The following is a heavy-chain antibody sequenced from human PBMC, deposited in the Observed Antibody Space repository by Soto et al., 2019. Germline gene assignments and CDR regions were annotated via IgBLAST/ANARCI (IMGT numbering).Heavy chain of an antibody. CDR1: GASVDSGGYY. D-gene: IGHD2-15*01. J-gene: IGHJ4*02. V-gene: IGHV4-31*03. Sequence: SETLSLTCTVSGASVDSGGYYWSWIRQFPGTGPEWIGYIYLRVNTYYNPSLESRVSISLDASQNQFSLKLTSVTAADTAVYYCASGSAWEVLLAHWGQGTLVTVSS. CDR2: IYLRVNT. CDR3: ASGSAWEVLLAH.